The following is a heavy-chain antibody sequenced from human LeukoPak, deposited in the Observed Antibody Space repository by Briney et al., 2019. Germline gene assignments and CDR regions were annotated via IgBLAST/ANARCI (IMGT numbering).Heavy chain of an antibody. CDR2: IYHSGDI. J-gene: IGHJ4*02. CDR1: GDTISSPHW. CDR3: ARLRTVDFVAPTFVN. Sequence: PSETLSLTCTVSGDTISSPHWWSWVRQPPGKGLEWIGEIYHSGDINSNPSLQSRVTFSIDKSKNQFSLRLTSVTAAGTAVYYCARLRTVDFVAPTFVNWGQGTLVTVSS. D-gene: IGHD5-12*01. V-gene: IGHV4-4*02.